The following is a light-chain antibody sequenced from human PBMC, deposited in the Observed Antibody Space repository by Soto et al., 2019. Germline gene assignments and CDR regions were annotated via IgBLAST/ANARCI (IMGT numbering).Light chain of an antibody. Sequence: DVVLTQTPLSLSVTLGQPASISCKSDESLVHPNGNTYLNWFQLRPGQSPRRLIYKVSNRDSGVPDRFSGSGAGTDFNLKISRVAAADAGVYYCMQGTHRPWTFGHGNKVHIK. CDR1: ESLVHPNGNTY. V-gene: IGKV2-30*02. CDR2: KVS. J-gene: IGKJ1*01. CDR3: MQGTHRPWT.